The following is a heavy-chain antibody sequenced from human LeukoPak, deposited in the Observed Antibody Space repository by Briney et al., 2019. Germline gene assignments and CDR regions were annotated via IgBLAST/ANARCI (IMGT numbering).Heavy chain of an antibody. CDR2: INHSGST. CDR3: ASVYDSSGYYPF. Sequence: SETPSLTCAVYGGSFSGYYWSWIRQPPGKGLEWIGEINHSGSTNYNPSLKSRVTISVDTSKNQFSPKLSSVTAADTAVYYCASVYDSSGYYPFWGQGTLVTVSS. V-gene: IGHV4-34*01. D-gene: IGHD3-22*01. J-gene: IGHJ4*02. CDR1: GGSFSGYY.